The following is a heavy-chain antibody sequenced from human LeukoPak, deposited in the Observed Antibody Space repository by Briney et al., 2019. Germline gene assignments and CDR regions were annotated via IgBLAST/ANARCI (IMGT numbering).Heavy chain of an antibody. J-gene: IGHJ4*02. CDR3: ANGPQYNTLTGYYKVRSHLDY. D-gene: IGHD3-9*01. CDR2: IRY. V-gene: IGHV3-30*02. CDR1: GFTFSRYS. Sequence: PGGSLRLSCAASGFTFSRYSMNWVRQAPGKGLEWVAFIRYDADSVKGRFTISRDNSKNTLYLQMNSLRAEDTAVYYCANGPQYNTLTGYYKVRSHLDYWGQGTLVTVSS.